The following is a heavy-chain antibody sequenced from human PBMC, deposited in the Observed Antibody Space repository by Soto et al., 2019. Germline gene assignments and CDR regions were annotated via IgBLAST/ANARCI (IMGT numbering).Heavy chain of an antibody. CDR1: GGTFSSYA. Sequence: QVQLVQSGAEVKKPGSSVKVSCKASGGTFSSYAISWVRQAPGQRLEWMGGIIPIFGTANYAQKFQGRVTITADESTSTAYMELSSLRSEDTAVYYCARASGIAAAGDYYYGMDVWGQGTTVTVSS. D-gene: IGHD6-13*01. CDR2: IIPIFGTA. CDR3: ARASGIAAAGDYYYGMDV. J-gene: IGHJ6*02. V-gene: IGHV1-69*01.